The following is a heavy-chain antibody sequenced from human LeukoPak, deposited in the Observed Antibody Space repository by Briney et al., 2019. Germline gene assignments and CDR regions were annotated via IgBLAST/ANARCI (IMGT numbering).Heavy chain of an antibody. CDR2: IYYTGST. CDR3: ARDSRYDFWSGYYEGCWFDP. V-gene: IGHV4-59*02. J-gene: IGHJ5*02. Sequence: PSETLSLTCTVSGGSVSDYYWSWIRQSPGKGLEWIGYIYYTGSTSYNPSLRSRVTMSADTSKNQFSLKLSSVTAADTAVYYCARDSRYDFWSGYYEGCWFDPWGQGTLVTVSS. D-gene: IGHD3-3*01. CDR1: GGSVSDYY.